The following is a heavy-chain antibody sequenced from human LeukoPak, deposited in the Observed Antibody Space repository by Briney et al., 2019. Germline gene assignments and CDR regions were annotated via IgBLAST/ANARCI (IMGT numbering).Heavy chain of an antibody. J-gene: IGHJ4*02. CDR3: TREWSSGYYSDY. V-gene: IGHV4-34*01. Sequence: PSETLSLTCAVYGGSFSNYYWGWIRQSPARGPEWIGEVNHRGTTNYSPSLKSRVTISVDSSKNQFSLKMTSVTAADTAVYYCTREWSSGYYSDYWGQGILVTVSS. D-gene: IGHD3-22*01. CDR2: VNHRGTT. CDR1: GGSFSNYY.